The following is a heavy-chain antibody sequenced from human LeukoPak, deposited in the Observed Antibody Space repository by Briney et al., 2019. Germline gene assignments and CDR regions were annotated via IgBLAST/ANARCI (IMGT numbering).Heavy chain of an antibody. Sequence: RASVKVSFKASGYTFTSYYMHWGRQAPGQGLEWMGIINPSGGSTSYAQKFQGRVTMTRDTSTSTVYMELSGLRSEDTAVYYCAREGREMATKLPLDYWGQGTLDTVSS. CDR3: AREGREMATKLPLDY. CDR1: GYTFTSYY. D-gene: IGHD5-24*01. CDR2: INPSGGST. J-gene: IGHJ4*02. V-gene: IGHV1-46*01.